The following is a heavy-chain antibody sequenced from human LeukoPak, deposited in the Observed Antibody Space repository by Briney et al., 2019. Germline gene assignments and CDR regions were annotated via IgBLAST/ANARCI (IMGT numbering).Heavy chain of an antibody. CDR3: TRGAGWLIDY. V-gene: IGHV4-59*01. CDR1: GGSISSYY. J-gene: IGHJ4*02. Sequence: SETLSLTCTVSGGSISSYYWSWIRQPPGKGLELIGYFYNSGRSTYNPSLKSRVTISADTSKNHFSLKLNSVTTADTAVYYCTRGAGWLIDYWGQGILVTVSS. CDR2: FYNSGRS. D-gene: IGHD3-16*01.